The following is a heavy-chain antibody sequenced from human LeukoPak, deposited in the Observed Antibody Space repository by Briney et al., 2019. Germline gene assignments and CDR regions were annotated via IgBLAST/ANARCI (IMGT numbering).Heavy chain of an antibody. V-gene: IGHV3-21*01. Sequence: GGSLRLSCAASAFTFSSYSMNWVRQAPAKGLEWVSSISSSSSYIYYADSVKGRCTISRDNAKNSLYLQMNSLRAEDTAVYYCASWDDGGSRGGMDVWGQGTTVTVSS. J-gene: IGHJ6*02. CDR2: ISSSSSYI. D-gene: IGHD2-15*01. CDR3: ASWDDGGSRGGMDV. CDR1: AFTFSSYS.